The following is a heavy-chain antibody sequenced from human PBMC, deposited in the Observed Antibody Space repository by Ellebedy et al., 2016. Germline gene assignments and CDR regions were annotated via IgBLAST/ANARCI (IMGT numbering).Heavy chain of an antibody. CDR1: GYTFTSYG. V-gene: IGHV1-18*01. Sequence: ASVKVSXXASGYTFTSYGISWVRQAPGQGLEWMGWISAYNGNTNYAQKLQGRVTMTTDTSTSTAYMELRSLRSDDTAVYYCARGVVPYDFWSGYHFDYWGQGTLVTVSS. CDR3: ARGVVPYDFWSGYHFDY. D-gene: IGHD3-3*01. CDR2: ISAYNGNT. J-gene: IGHJ4*02.